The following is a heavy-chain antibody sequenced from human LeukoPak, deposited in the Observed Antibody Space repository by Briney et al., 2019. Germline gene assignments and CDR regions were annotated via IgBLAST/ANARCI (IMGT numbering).Heavy chain of an antibody. CDR1: GFTVITND. D-gene: IGHD1-14*01. CDR3: ARGVEPLAANTLAY. CDR2: LYSDGNT. Sequence: GGSLRLSCAASGFTVITNDMTWVRQSPGKGLEWVSVLYSDGNTKYADSVQGRFTISRDNSKNTLYLEMNSLSPDDTAVYYCARGVEPLAANTLAYWGQGTLVTVSS. V-gene: IGHV3-53*01. J-gene: IGHJ4*02.